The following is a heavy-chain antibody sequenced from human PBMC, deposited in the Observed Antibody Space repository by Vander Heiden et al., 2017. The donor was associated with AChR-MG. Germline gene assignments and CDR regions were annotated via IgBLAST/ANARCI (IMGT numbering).Heavy chain of an antibody. CDR1: GFTFSSYS. Sequence: EVQLVESGGGLVKPGGSLSLSCAASGFTFSSYSMNWVRQAPGKELEWVSSISSSSSYIYYADSVKGRFTISRDNAKNSLYLQMNSLRAEDTAVYYCARDSTVFGSGSRSYYYYYYGMDVWGQGTTVTVSS. J-gene: IGHJ6*02. V-gene: IGHV3-21*01. D-gene: IGHD3-10*01. CDR3: ARDSTVFGSGSRSYYYYYYGMDV. CDR2: ISSSSSYI.